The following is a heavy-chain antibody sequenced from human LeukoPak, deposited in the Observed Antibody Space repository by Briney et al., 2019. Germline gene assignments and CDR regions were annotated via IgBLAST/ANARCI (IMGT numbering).Heavy chain of an antibody. CDR2: IIPIFSTT. CDR1: GGTFSSYT. V-gene: IGHV1-69*06. D-gene: IGHD5-18*01. J-gene: IGHJ2*01. Sequence: SVKVSCKASGGTFSSYTISWVRQAPGQGLEWMGGIIPIFSTTNYAQKFQGRVTLTADKSTNTAYMELSSLRSEDSAVYYCARGLVDTAMVTLLVYFNLWGRGTLVTVSS. CDR3: ARGLVDTAMVTLLVYFNL.